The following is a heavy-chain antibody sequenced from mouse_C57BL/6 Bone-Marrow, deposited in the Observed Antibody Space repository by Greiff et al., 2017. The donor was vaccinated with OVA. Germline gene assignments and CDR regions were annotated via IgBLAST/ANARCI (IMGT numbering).Heavy chain of an antibody. CDR2: ISYDGSN. CDR3: ARDYYGNYFYAMDY. CDR1: GYSITSGYY. V-gene: IGHV3-6*01. Sequence: EVQLVESGPGLVKPSQSLSLTCSVTGYSITSGYYWYWIRQFPGNKLEWMGYISYDGSNNYNPSLKNRISITRDTSKNKFFLKLNSVTTEDTATYYCARDYYGNYFYAMDYWGQGTSVTVSS. J-gene: IGHJ4*01. D-gene: IGHD2-1*01.